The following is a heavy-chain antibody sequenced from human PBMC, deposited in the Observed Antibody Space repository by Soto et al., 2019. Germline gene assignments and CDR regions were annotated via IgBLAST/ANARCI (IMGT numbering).Heavy chain of an antibody. D-gene: IGHD2-21*02. J-gene: IGHJ4*02. CDR3: AKERGAYCGGDCYTSTDY. CDR2: ISGSGGST. V-gene: IGHV3-23*01. CDR1: GFTFSSYA. Sequence: EVQLLESGGGLVQPGGSLRLSCAASGFTFSSYAMSWVRQAPGKGLEWVSAISGSGGSTYYADSVKGRFTISRDNSKNTLYLQMNSLRAEDTAVYYCAKERGAYCGGDCYTSTDYWGQGTLVTVSS.